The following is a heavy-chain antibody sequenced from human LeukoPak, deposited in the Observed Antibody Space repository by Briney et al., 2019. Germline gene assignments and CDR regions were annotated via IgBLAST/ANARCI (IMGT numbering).Heavy chain of an antibody. V-gene: IGHV3-48*01. D-gene: IGHD1-26*01. Sequence: GGPLRLSRVASEFTFSSYSMIWVRQAPGKGLEWISYISNGSGNRYYADSVKGRFTISRDNAKNLLYLQMNNLRADDTAVYYCARAAKWEFYHYYMDVWGKGTTVAVSS. CDR3: ARAAKWEFYHYYMDV. CDR1: EFTFSSYS. J-gene: IGHJ6*03. CDR2: ISNGSGNR.